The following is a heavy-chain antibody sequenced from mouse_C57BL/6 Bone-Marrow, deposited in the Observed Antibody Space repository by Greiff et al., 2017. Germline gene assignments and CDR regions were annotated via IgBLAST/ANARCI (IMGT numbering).Heavy chain of an antibody. CDR2: IYPGSGST. J-gene: IGHJ4*01. D-gene: IGHD3-2*02. Sequence: VQLQQPGAELVKPGASVKMSCKASGYTFTSYWITWVKQRPGQGLEWIGDIYPGSGSTNYNEKFKSKATLTVDTSSSTAYMQLSSLTSEDSAVYYCAREVIDSSGAYYYAMDYWGQGTSVTVSS. CDR1: GYTFTSYW. CDR3: AREVIDSSGAYYYAMDY. V-gene: IGHV1-55*01.